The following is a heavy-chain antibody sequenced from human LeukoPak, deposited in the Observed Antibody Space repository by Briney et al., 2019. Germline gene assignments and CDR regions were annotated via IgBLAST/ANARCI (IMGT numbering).Heavy chain of an antibody. CDR3: ARNQEKAFGI. CDR2: IYDGGNT. J-gene: IGHJ3*02. CDR1: GGSSSRNNW. V-gene: IGHV4-4*02. Sequence: SETLSLTCAVSGGSSSRNNWWSWVRQPPGKGLEWIGEIYDGGNTNYNPSLKSRVTISVDKSKNQFSLKLSSVTAADTAAYYCARNQEKAFGIWGQGTMVTVSS.